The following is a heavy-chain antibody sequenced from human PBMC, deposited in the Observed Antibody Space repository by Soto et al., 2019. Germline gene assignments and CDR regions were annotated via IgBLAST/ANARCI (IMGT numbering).Heavy chain of an antibody. Sequence: EVQLLESGGGLVQPGGSLRLSCADSGCTFSSYVMSCVRQAPGKGLEWVSTISGRGGVTYYGDSVKGRFPISRDISKNMLDLQMNSLRAEDTAVYYCAKDQGYYYYIDVWGKGTTVTVSS. V-gene: IGHV3-23*01. CDR1: GCTFSSYV. J-gene: IGHJ6*03. CDR3: AKDQGYYYYIDV. CDR2: ISGRGGVT.